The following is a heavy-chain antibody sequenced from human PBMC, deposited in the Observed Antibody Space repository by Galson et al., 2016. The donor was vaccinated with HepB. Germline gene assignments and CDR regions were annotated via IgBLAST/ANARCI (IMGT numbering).Heavy chain of an antibody. Sequence: SLRLSCAASGFSFDSYSMNWVRQAPGKGLECVSYISSSGKTIYYADYVKGRFTISRDNSKNTLYLQMSSLRAEDTAVYYCVKDRVRAGHPKFNYWGQGTLVTVSA. D-gene: IGHD1-26*01. V-gene: IGHV3-48*01. CDR3: VKDRVRAGHPKFNY. CDR1: GFSFDSYS. CDR2: ISSSGKTI. J-gene: IGHJ4*02.